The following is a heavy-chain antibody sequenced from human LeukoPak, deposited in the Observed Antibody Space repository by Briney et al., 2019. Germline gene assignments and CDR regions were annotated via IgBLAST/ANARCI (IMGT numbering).Heavy chain of an antibody. Sequence: SETLSLTCAVYDGSFSVYYWSWIRQPPGKGLEWIGEINHSGSTNYNPSLKSRVTISVDTSKNQFSLKLSSVTAADTAVYYCARWNCSGGSCQYYYYGMDVWGQGTTVTVS. CDR1: DGSFSVYY. J-gene: IGHJ6*02. D-gene: IGHD2-15*01. CDR3: ARWNCSGGSCQYYYYGMDV. V-gene: IGHV4-34*01. CDR2: INHSGST.